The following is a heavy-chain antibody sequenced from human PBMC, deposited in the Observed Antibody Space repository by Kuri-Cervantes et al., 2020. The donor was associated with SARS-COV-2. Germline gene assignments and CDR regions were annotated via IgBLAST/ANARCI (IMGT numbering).Heavy chain of an antibody. Sequence: SETLSLTCAVSGGSISSGGYSWSWIRQPPGKGLEWIGYIYHSGSTYYNPSLKSRVTISVDKSKNQFSLKLSSVTAADTAVYYCARDGRIGLDVWGQGTTVTVSS. CDR2: IYHSGST. J-gene: IGHJ6*02. V-gene: IGHV4-30-2*01. D-gene: IGHD2-15*01. CDR1: GGSISSGGYS. CDR3: ARDGRIGLDV.